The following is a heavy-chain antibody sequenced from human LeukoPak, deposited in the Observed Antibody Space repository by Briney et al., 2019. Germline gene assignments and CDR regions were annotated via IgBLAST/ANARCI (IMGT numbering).Heavy chain of an antibody. Sequence: SETLSLTCTVSGGSISSYYWSWIRQPPGKGLEWIGYIYYSGSTNYNPSLKSRVTISVDTSKNQFSLKLSSVTAADTAVYYCARGKVNYDSSGLLFDYWGQGTLVTVSS. D-gene: IGHD3-22*01. CDR2: IYYSGST. CDR1: GGSISSYY. J-gene: IGHJ4*02. V-gene: IGHV4-59*01. CDR3: ARGKVNYDSSGLLFDY.